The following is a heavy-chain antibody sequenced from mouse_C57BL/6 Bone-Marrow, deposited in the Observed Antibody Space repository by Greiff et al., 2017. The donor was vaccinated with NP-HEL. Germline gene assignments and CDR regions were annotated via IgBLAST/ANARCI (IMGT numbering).Heavy chain of an antibody. Sequence: EVKLMESGPGLVKPSQSLSLTCSVTGYSITSGYYWNWIRQFPGNKLEWMGYISYDGSNNYNPSLKNRISITRDTSKNQFFLKLNSVTTEDTATYYCARGPLYYYGSSPAWFAYWGQGTLVTVSA. CDR3: ARGPLYYYGSSPAWFAY. J-gene: IGHJ3*01. CDR1: GYSITSGYY. V-gene: IGHV3-6*01. D-gene: IGHD1-1*01. CDR2: ISYDGSN.